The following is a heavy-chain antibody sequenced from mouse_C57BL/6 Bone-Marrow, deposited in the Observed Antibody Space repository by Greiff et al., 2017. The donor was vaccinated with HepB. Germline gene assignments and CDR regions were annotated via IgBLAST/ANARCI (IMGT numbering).Heavy chain of an antibody. J-gene: IGHJ1*03. CDR2: IYPGSGNT. CDR3: ARGAKYLEGFDV. Sequence: QVQLKQSGAELVRPGASVKLSCKASGYTFTDYYINWVKQRPGQGLEWIARIYPGSGNTYYNEKFKGKATLTAEKSSSTAYMQLSSLTSEDSAVYVCARGAKYLEGFDVWGTGTTVTVSS. D-gene: IGHD5-1-1*01. V-gene: IGHV1-76*01. CDR1: GYTFTDYY.